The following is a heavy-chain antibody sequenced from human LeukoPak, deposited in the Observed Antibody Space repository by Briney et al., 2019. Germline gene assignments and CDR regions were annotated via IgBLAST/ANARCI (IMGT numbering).Heavy chain of an antibody. J-gene: IGHJ3*02. V-gene: IGHV3-48*03. CDR1: GFTFRTYA. CDR2: ISSSGNTI. D-gene: IGHD6-6*01. Sequence: PGGSLRLSCAASGFTFRTYAMNWVRQAPGKGLEWVSYISSSGNTISYADSVKGRFTISRDNAKNSLYLQVISLRAEDTAVYYCARGPSIAARYDAFDIWGQGTMVTVSS. CDR3: ARGPSIAARYDAFDI.